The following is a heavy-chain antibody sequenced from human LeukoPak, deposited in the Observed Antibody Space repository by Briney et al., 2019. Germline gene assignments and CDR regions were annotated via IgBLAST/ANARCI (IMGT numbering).Heavy chain of an antibody. CDR2: IIPIIGME. Sequence: SVKVSCRASGGTFINYSITWVRQAPGQGPEWMGRIIPIIGMEDYAQKFQGRVTITADKSTSTAYMELSSLRSEDTAVYYCAVLGGYNYASEYFDSWGQGTLVTVSS. V-gene: IGHV1-69*02. CDR3: AVLGGYNYASEYFDS. D-gene: IGHD5-18*01. CDR1: GGTFINYS. J-gene: IGHJ4*02.